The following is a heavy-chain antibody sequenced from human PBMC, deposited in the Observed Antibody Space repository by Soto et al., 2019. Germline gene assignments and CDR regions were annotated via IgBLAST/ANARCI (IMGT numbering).Heavy chain of an antibody. Sequence: PRGSLLLSCASSVFTFSSYWMSWVRQAPGKGLEWVANIKQDGSEKYYVDSVKGRFTISIDNAKNSLYLQMNSLRAEDTAVYYCARDWTYDFWSGSAYWGQGTLVTVS. D-gene: IGHD3-3*01. CDR1: VFTFSSYW. V-gene: IGHV3-7*03. CDR2: IKQDGSEK. CDR3: ARDWTYDFWSGSAY. J-gene: IGHJ4*02.